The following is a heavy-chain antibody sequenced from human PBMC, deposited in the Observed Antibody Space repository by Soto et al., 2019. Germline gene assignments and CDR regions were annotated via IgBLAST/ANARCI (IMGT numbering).Heavy chain of an antibody. V-gene: IGHV4-59*02. Sequence: PSETLSLTCTVSGGSVSNYYWSWIRQPPGKGLEWIGYMHYSGSTNSNPSLKSRVTISVDPSKSQFSLKLNSVTAADTAIYYCARGQYDFWSGNRYYYGLDAWGQRTTVTVSS. D-gene: IGHD3-3*01. J-gene: IGHJ6*02. CDR2: MHYSGST. CDR3: ARGQYDFWSGNRYYYGLDA. CDR1: GGSVSNYY.